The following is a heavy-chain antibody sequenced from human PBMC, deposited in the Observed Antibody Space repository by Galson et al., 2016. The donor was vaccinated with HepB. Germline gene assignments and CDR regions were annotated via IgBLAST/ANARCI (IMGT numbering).Heavy chain of an antibody. V-gene: IGHV4-4*02. CDR2: IYHSGST. D-gene: IGHD3-22*01. J-gene: IGHJ4*02. CDR3: ARVLYYYDSSGYYSDY. CDR1: GGSISSDNW. Sequence: EPLSLTCAVSGGSISSDNWWSWVRQPPGKGLEWIGEIYHSGSTAYNPSLKSRVTISVDKSSNQFSLKLSSVTAADTAVYYCARVLYYYDSSGYYSDYWGQGTLVTVSS.